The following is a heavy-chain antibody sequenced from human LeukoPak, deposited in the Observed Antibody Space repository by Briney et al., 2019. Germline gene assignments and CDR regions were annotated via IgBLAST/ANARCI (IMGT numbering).Heavy chain of an antibody. CDR3: ASNPSYYYGSGNSSTRGILDY. CDR2: IIPIFGTA. CDR1: GGTFSSYA. J-gene: IGHJ4*02. V-gene: IGHV1-69*13. D-gene: IGHD3-10*01. Sequence: GASVKVSCKASGGTFSSYAISWVRQAPGQGLEWMGGIIPIFGTANYAQKFQGRVTITADESTSTAYMELSSLRSEDTAVYYCASNPSYYYGSGNSSTRGILDYWGQGTLVTVSS.